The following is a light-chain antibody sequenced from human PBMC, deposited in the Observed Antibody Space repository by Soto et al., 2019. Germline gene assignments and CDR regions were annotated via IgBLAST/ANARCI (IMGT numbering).Light chain of an antibody. Sequence: QSALTQPASVSGSPGQSITISCTGTSSDVGNYNLASWYQQHPGKAPKLMIYDVSKRPSGVSNRFSGSKSGNSASLIISGLQADDEADYYCCSYAGDSDVFGTGTKVTVL. CDR3: CSYAGDSDV. CDR1: SSDVGNYNL. J-gene: IGLJ1*01. V-gene: IGLV2-23*02. CDR2: DVS.